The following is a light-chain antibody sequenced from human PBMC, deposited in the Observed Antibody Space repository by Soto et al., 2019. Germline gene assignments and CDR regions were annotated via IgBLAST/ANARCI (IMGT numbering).Light chain of an antibody. Sequence: EIVFTQSPGTLSFSPGYTATLSCRASQSVSNTYLAWYQQKPGQAPRLLIYGASSRATGIPDRFIGSGSGTDFTLTISRLEPEDFAVYYCQQYGTFFGGGTKVDIK. V-gene: IGKV3-20*01. CDR1: QSVSNTY. CDR3: QQYGTF. J-gene: IGKJ4*01. CDR2: GAS.